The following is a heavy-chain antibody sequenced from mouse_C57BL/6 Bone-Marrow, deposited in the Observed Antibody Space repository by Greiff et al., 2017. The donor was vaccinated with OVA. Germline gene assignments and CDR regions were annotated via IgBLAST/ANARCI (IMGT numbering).Heavy chain of an antibody. CDR1: GYTFTSYW. J-gene: IGHJ2*01. V-gene: IGHV1-50*01. CDR2: IDPSDSYT. D-gene: IGHD2-1*01. CDR3: ARGVTIVDLLWSLLREFDY. Sequence: QVQLQQPGAELVKPGASVKLSCKASGYTFTSYWMQWVKQRPGQGLEWIGEIDPSDSYTNYNQKFKGKATLTVDTSSSTAYMQLSSLTSEDSAVYYCARGVTIVDLLWSLLREFDYWGQGTTLTVSS.